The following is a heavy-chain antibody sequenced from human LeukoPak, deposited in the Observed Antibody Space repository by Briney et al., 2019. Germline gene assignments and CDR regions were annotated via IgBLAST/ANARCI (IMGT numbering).Heavy chain of an antibody. CDR2: ISQNGDS. V-gene: IGHV4-34*01. J-gene: IGHJ4*02. D-gene: IGHD3-16*01. CDR1: GGSLSFYY. Sequence: SETLSLTCGVSGGSLSFYYWSWIRQSPGKGLEWIAEISQNGDSNYNLSLKSRVTISLDKSKNQVSLKLSSVTAADTAVYYCARLPLGGPRGGAYFDYGGQGTLVTVSS. CDR3: ARLPLGGPRGGAYFDY.